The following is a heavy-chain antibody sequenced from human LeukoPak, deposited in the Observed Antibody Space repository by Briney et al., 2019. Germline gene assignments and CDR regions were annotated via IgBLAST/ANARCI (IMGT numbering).Heavy chain of an antibody. CDR1: GFTFSSYS. CDR2: IKQDGSEK. Sequence: GGSLRLSCAASGFTFSSYSMNWVRQAPGKGLEWVANIKQDGSEKDYVDSVKGRFTISRDTAKNSLYLQMNSLRAEDTAVYYCARIKSQGVVVPLLRSTYYFDYWGQGTLVTVSS. J-gene: IGHJ4*02. V-gene: IGHV3-7*01. D-gene: IGHD2-21*01. CDR3: ARIKSQGVVVPLLRSTYYFDY.